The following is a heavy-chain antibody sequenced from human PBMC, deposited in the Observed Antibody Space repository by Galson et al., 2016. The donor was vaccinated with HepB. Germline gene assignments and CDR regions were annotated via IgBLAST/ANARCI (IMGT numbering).Heavy chain of an antibody. V-gene: IGHV4-39*01. CDR3: ARHWELDSDRVWFDP. Sequence: SETLSLTCIVSGDSIRSDSDYWGWVRQSPGKGLEWIGSIFYTGTTYYNPSLKSRLTIFLDTSSNQFSLRLRSVTAADTALYSCARHWELDSDRVWFDPWGQGTLVTVSS. CDR1: GDSIRSDSDY. D-gene: IGHD1-1*01. CDR2: IFYTGTT. J-gene: IGHJ5*02.